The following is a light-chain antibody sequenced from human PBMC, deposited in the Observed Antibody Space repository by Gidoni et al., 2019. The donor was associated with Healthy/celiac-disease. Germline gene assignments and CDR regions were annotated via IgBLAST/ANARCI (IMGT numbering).Light chain of an antibody. CDR2: GAS. CDR3: QQYNNWRRT. CDR1: QSVSSN. J-gene: IGKJ1*01. Sequence: ELVMTQSPATLSVSPGERATLSCRASQSVSSNLAWYQQKPGQAPRLLIYGASTRATGIPARFSGSGSGTEFTLTISSLQSEDFAVYYCQQYNNWRRTFXQXTKVEIK. V-gene: IGKV3-15*01.